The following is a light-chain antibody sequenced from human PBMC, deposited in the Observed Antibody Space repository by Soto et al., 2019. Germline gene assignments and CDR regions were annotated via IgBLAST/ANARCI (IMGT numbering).Light chain of an antibody. CDR3: QQYGSSPAYT. CDR2: GAS. J-gene: IGKJ2*01. V-gene: IGKV3-20*01. CDR1: QSVSSSY. Sequence: EIALTQSPGTLSLSPGERATLSCRASQSVSSSYLAWYQQKPGQAPRLLIYGASSRATGIPDRFSGSGSGTDFNLTISRLEPEDFAVYYCQQYGSSPAYTFGQGTKLEIK.